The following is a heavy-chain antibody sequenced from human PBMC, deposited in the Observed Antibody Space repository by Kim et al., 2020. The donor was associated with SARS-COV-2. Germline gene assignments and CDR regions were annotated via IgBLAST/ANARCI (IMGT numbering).Heavy chain of an antibody. Sequence: VDSGKGRFTNSRDNSKNTLYLQMTSLRAEDTAVYYCARDLNDYGDKLVDYWGQGTLVTVSS. D-gene: IGHD4-17*01. J-gene: IGHJ4*02. CDR3: ARDLNDYGDKLVDY. V-gene: IGHV3-30*01.